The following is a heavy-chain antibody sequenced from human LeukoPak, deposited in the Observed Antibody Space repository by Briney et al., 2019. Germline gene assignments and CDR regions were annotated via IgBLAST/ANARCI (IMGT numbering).Heavy chain of an antibody. CDR3: ARDVGQLSAFDI. Sequence: SVKVSCKASGGTFSSYAISWVRQAPGQGLEWMGRIIPILGIANYAQKFQGRVTMTRNTSISTAYMELSSLRSEDTAVYYCARDVGQLSAFDIWGQGTMVTVSS. V-gene: IGHV1-69*04. D-gene: IGHD6-6*01. CDR1: GGTFSSYA. J-gene: IGHJ3*02. CDR2: IIPILGIA.